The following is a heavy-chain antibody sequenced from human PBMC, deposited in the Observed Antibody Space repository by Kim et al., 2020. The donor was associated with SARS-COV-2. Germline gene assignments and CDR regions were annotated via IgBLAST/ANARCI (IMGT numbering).Heavy chain of an antibody. CDR2: IIPIFGTA. J-gene: IGHJ4*02. CDR3: ARVSKWQQQLAYFDY. V-gene: IGHV1-69*13. D-gene: IGHD6-13*01. CDR1: GGTFSSYA. Sequence: SVKVSCKASGGTFSSYAISWVRQAPGQGLEWMGGIIPIFGTANYAQKFQGRVTITADESTSTAYMELSSLRSEDTAVYYCARVSKWQQQLAYFDYWGQGTLVTVSS.